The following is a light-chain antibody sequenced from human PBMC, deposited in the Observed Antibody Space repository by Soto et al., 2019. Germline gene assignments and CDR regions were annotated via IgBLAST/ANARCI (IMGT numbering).Light chain of an antibody. Sequence: EIMMTQSPATLSVSPGERATLSFRASHSVSNNVAWYQQKPGQAPMLLIYYASTRATGIPARFSGSGSGTEFTLTISSLQSEDFALYYCQQYNNWPPITFGQGTRLEIK. CDR3: QQYNNWPPIT. CDR1: HSVSNN. V-gene: IGKV3-15*01. J-gene: IGKJ5*01. CDR2: YAS.